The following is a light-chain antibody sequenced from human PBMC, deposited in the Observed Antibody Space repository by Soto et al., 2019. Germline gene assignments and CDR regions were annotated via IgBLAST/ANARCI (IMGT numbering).Light chain of an antibody. Sequence: DIQMTQSPSTLSASVGDIVTITCRASQNINNWLAWHQQKPGKAPKLLISMASSLESGVPSRFSGSGSGSEFTLTISSLQPDDFATYYCQQYNSKRAFGQGTKVDIK. CDR2: MAS. J-gene: IGKJ1*01. CDR3: QQYNSKRA. V-gene: IGKV1-5*03. CDR1: QNINNW.